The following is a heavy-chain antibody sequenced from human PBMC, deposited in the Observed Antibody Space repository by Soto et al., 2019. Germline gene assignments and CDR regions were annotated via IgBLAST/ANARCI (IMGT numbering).Heavy chain of an antibody. D-gene: IGHD4-17*01. CDR2: IYPGDSDT. CDR3: ARLGDYNDYYYYYGMDV. V-gene: IGHV5-51*01. Sequence: GESLKISCKGSGYSFTSYWIGWVRQMPGKGLEWMGIIYPGDSDTRYRPSFQGQVTISADKSISTAYLQWSSLKASDTAMYYCARLGDYNDYYYYYGMDVWGQGTTVTVSS. J-gene: IGHJ6*02. CDR1: GYSFTSYW.